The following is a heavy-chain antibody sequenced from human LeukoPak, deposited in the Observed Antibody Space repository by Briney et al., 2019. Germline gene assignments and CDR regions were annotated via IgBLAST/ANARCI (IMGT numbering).Heavy chain of an antibody. V-gene: IGHV1-46*01. J-gene: IGHJ6*02. CDR1: GYTFTSYY. Sequence: ASVKVSCKASGYTFTSYYMHWVRQAPGQGPEWMGIINPSGGSTSYAQKFQGRVTMTRDTSTSTVYMELSSLRSEDTAVYYCAREKMATISHYGMDVWGQGTTVTVSS. D-gene: IGHD5-24*01. CDR3: AREKMATISHYGMDV. CDR2: INPSGGST.